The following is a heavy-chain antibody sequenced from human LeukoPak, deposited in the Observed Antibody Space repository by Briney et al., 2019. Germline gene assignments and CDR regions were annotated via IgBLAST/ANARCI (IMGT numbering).Heavy chain of an antibody. V-gene: IGHV3-23*01. CDR3: AKSRARREGSSGSIDY. CDR1: GFTFSNYA. CDR2: ISGSGTSP. Sequence: GGSLSLSCAASGFTFSNYAMGWVRQAPGKGLEWVSAISGSGTSPYYVDSVRGRFTISRDNSKNTLHLQMNSLRAEDTAVYYCAKSRARREGSSGSIDYWGQGTLVTVSS. D-gene: IGHD3-22*01. J-gene: IGHJ4*02.